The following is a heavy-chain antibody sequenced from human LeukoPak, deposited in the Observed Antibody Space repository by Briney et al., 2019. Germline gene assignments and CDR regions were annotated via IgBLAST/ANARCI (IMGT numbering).Heavy chain of an antibody. J-gene: IGHJ4*02. CDR1: GFPFSTYA. CDR3: ARRQAVATLGEFDY. Sequence: GGSLRLSCAASGFPFSTYAMAWVRQAPGKGLEWVSGVSDDGIETYDADSVRGRFTISRDNSNNTVYLQLSSLRAEDTAIYYCARRQAVATLGEFDYWGQGTLVTVSS. D-gene: IGHD5-12*01. V-gene: IGHV3-23*01. CDR2: VSDDGIET.